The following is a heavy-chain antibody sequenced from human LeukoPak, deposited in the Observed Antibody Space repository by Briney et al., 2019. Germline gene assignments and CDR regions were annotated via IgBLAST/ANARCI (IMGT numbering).Heavy chain of an antibody. D-gene: IGHD3-22*01. Sequence: PSETLSLTCTVSGGSISSSSYYWGWIRQPPGKGLEWIGSIYYSGSTYYNPSLKSRVTISVDTSKNQFSLKLSSVTAADTAVYYCARGHYYDSSGYPFDYWGQGTLVTVSS. CDR1: GGSISSSSYY. CDR3: ARGHYYDSSGYPFDY. J-gene: IGHJ4*02. V-gene: IGHV4-39*07. CDR2: IYYSGST.